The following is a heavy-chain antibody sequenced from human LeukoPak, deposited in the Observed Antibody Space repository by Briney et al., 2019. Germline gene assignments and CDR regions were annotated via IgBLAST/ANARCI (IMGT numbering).Heavy chain of an antibody. D-gene: IGHD6-19*01. J-gene: IGHJ6*02. V-gene: IGHV4-59*01. CDR1: GGSISSYY. Sequence: SETLSLTCTVSGGSISSYYWSWIRQPPGKGLEWIGYIYYSGSTNYNPSLKSRVTISVDTSKNQFSLKLSSVTAADTAVYYCARDHSSGWYSHGMDVWGQGTTVTVSS. CDR3: ARDHSSGWYSHGMDV. CDR2: IYYSGST.